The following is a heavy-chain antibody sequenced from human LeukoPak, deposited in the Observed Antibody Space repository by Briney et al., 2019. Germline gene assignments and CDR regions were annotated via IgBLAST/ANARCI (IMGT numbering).Heavy chain of an antibody. V-gene: IGHV4-39*07. CDR2: IYYSGST. CDR3: AKEVARGSEGSDAFDI. Sequence: SETLSLTCTVSGGSISSSSYYWGWIRQPPGKGLEWIGSIYYSGSTYYNPSLKSRVTISVDTSKNQFSLKLSSVTAADTAVYYCAKEVARGSEGSDAFDIWGQGTMVTVSS. J-gene: IGHJ3*02. D-gene: IGHD1-26*01. CDR1: GGSISSSSYY.